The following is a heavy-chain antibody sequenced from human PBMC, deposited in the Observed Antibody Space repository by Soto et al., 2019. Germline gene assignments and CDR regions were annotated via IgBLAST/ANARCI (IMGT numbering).Heavy chain of an antibody. CDR1: GYTFTSYG. V-gene: IGHV1-18*01. CDR3: ARTYYYDSSGYSDY. J-gene: IGHJ4*02. CDR2: ISAYNGNT. Sequence: ASVKVSCKASGYTFTSYGISWVRQAPGQGLEWMGWISAYNGNTNYAQKLQGRVTMTTDTSTSTAYMELRSLRSDDTAVYYCARTYYYDSSGYSDYWGQGTLVTVSS. D-gene: IGHD3-22*01.